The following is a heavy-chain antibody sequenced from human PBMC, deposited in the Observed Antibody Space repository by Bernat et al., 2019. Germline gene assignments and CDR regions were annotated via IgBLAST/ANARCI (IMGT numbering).Heavy chain of an antibody. CDR1: GFTFSSYG. V-gene: IGHV3-30*18. J-gene: IGHJ4*02. CDR2: ISYDGSNK. D-gene: IGHD6-19*01. CDR3: AKDGQWLVPRYYFDY. Sequence: QVQLVESGAGVVQPGRSLRLSCAASGFTFSSYGMHWVRQAPGKGLEWVAVISYDGSNKYYADSVKGRFTISRDNSKNTLYLQMNSLRAEDTAVYYCAKDGQWLVPRYYFDYWGQGTLVTVSS.